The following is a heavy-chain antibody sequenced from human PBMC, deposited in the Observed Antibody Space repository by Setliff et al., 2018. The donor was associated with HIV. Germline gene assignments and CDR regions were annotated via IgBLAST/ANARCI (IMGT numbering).Heavy chain of an antibody. V-gene: IGHV3-74*01. J-gene: IGHJ4*02. CDR2: INFDGTNT. CDR3: TRGGSYSPGDY. Sequence: GESLKISCAASGFTFSSHWMHWVRQAPGKGLVWVSRINFDGTNTDYADSVKGRFTISRDNAKNTLYLQMNSLRADDTAVYYCTRGGSYSPGDYWGQGTLVTVSS. CDR1: GFTFSSHW. D-gene: IGHD1-26*01.